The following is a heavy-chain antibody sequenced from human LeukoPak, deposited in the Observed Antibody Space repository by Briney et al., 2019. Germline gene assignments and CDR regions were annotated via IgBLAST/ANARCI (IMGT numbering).Heavy chain of an antibody. V-gene: IGHV1-2*02. Sequence: AAVTVSFMASGYTFTEYYMHWVRQAPGQGGERMGWINPESGGTNYAQKFQGRVTMTRDTSISTAYMELTRLRSHDTAVYYCARDPGITIFGVVMYFDYWGQGTPVTVSS. CDR3: ARDPGITIFGVVMYFDY. CDR1: GYTFTEYY. CDR2: INPESGGT. D-gene: IGHD3-3*01. J-gene: IGHJ4*02.